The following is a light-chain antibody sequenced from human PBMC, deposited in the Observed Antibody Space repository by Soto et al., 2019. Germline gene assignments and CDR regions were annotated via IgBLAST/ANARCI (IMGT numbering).Light chain of an antibody. Sequence: QSALTQPASVSASPGQSITISCSGCSSDVGGYDYVSWYQQHPGKAPILVIYEVNNRPSGVSDRFSGSKSANTASLTISGVQADDAADYYCSSYRDTSKLVFGPGTKVTVL. V-gene: IGLV2-14*01. CDR2: EVN. J-gene: IGLJ1*01. CDR1: SSDVGGYDY. CDR3: SSYRDTSKLV.